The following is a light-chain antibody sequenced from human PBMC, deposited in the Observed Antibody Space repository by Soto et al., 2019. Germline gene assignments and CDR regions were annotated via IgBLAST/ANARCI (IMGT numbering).Light chain of an antibody. CDR3: HQRSKWPLT. Sequence: EIVLTQSPATLSLSPGERATLSCRASQSVRTYLAWYQQKPGQAPRLLIYDASNRATDIPGRFSGSGSGTDFTLTISSLDPEDFAVYYCHQRSKWPLTFGGGTKVEIK. CDR1: QSVRTY. CDR2: DAS. V-gene: IGKV3-11*01. J-gene: IGKJ4*01.